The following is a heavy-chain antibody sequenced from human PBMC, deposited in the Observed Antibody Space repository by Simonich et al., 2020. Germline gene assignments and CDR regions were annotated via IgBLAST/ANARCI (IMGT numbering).Heavy chain of an antibody. D-gene: IGHD3-9*01. CDR3: ACLGTGDAFDI. V-gene: IGHV3-7*01. Sequence: EVQLVESGGGLVQPGGSLRLSCAASGFTFSSYWMSWVRQAAGKGREWVANIKKDGSEKYYVDSVKGRFTISRDNAKNSLYLQMNSLRAEDTAVYYCACLGTGDAFDIWGQGTMVTVSS. CDR1: GFTFSSYW. CDR2: IKKDGSEK. J-gene: IGHJ3*02.